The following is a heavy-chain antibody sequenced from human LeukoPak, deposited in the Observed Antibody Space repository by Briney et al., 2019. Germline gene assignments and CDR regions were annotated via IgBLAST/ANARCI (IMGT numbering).Heavy chain of an antibody. D-gene: IGHD3-22*01. CDR2: ISSSGSTI. CDR3: AREEWYYDSSGYYGGNAFDI. V-gene: IGHV3-11*04. J-gene: IGHJ3*02. CDR1: GFTFSDYY. Sequence: GGSLRLSCAASGFTFSDYYMSWIRQAPGKGLEWVSYISSSGSTIYYADSVKGRFTISRDNAKNSLYLQMNSLRAEDTAVYYCAREEWYYDSSGYYGGNAFDIRGQGTMVTVSS.